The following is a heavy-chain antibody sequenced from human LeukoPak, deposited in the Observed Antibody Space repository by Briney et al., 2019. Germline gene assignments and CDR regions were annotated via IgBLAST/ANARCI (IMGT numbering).Heavy chain of an antibody. V-gene: IGHV4-59*01. CDR1: GGSISSYY. CDR3: ARDAASGENNWFDP. J-gene: IGHJ5*02. Sequence: PSETLSLTCTVSGGSISSYYWSWIRQPPGKGLEWIGYIYYSGSTNYNPSLKSRVTISVDTSKNQFSLKLSSVTAADTAVYYCARDAASGENNWFDPWGQGTLVTVSS. D-gene: IGHD6-25*01. CDR2: IYYSGST.